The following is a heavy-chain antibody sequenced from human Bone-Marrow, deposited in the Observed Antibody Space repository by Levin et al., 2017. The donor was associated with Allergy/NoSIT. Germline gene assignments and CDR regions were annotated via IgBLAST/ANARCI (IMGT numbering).Heavy chain of an antibody. V-gene: IGHV1-18*01. CDR3: AITAGPTDFDF. Sequence: GASVKVSCKTSGYPFTTYGITWVRQAPGQGLEWMGWFSAYNDDRNYAQKFQGRVTMTADTSTTTAFMELRSLRSDDTALYYCAITAGPTDFDFWGQGTLVSVSS. J-gene: IGHJ4*02. D-gene: IGHD6-13*01. CDR1: GYPFTTYG. CDR2: FSAYNDDR.